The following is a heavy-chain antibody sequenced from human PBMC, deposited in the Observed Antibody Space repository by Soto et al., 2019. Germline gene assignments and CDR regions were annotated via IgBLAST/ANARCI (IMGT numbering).Heavy chain of an antibody. CDR2: ISSSSSTI. V-gene: IGHV3-48*02. CDR1: GFTFSSYS. CDR3: ARSEXYCSGGSCYPYYYGMDV. D-gene: IGHD2-15*01. J-gene: IGHJ6*02. Sequence: PGGSLRLSCAASGFTFSSYSMNWVRQAPGKGLEWVSYISSSSSTIYYADSVKGRFTISRDNAKNSLYLQMNSLRDEDTAVYYCARSEXYCSGGSCYPYYYGMDVWGQGTTVTVSS.